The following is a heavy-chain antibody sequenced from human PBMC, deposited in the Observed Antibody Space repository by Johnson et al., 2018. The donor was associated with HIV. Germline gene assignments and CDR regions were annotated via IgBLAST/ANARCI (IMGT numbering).Heavy chain of an antibody. V-gene: IGHV3-30*18. CDR2: ITFEGSDK. D-gene: IGHD4-23*01. Sequence: QVQLVESGGGVVQPGRSLRLSCAASGFTFSNYGMHWVRQAPGKGLEWVAVITFEGSDKYYADSVKDRVTISRDDSKNTLYLRLNSLRPEDSAVYYCAKDVSVVTPSGSFDIWGQGTRVTVSS. CDR3: AKDVSVVTPSGSFDI. J-gene: IGHJ3*02. CDR1: GFTFSNYG.